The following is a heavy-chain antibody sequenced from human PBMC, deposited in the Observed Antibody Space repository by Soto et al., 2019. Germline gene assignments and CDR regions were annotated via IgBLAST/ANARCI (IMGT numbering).Heavy chain of an antibody. CDR1: GGSFSGYY. V-gene: IGHV4-34*01. D-gene: IGHD3-22*01. CDR2: INHSGST. Sequence: SETLSLTCAVYGGSFSGYYWSWIRQPPGKGLEWIGEINHSGSTNYNPSLKSRVTISVDTSKNQFSLKLSSVTAADTAVYYCAGTYYYDSSGYYLEGYGMDVWGQGTTVTVSS. CDR3: AGTYYYDSSGYYLEGYGMDV. J-gene: IGHJ6*02.